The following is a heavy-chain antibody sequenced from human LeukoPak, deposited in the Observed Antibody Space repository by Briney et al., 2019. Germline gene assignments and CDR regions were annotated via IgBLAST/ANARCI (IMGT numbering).Heavy chain of an antibody. CDR3: AKNNWFDP. CDR1: GGFFSGHF. CDR2: ISHSGTT. J-gene: IGHJ5*02. V-gene: IGHV4-34*01. Sequence: SETLSLTCAVSGGFFSGHFWSWLRQTPGEGLERIGEISHSGTTKYNPSLRSRVTISADTSKNQFSLKLTSVTAADTGVYYCAKNNWFDPWGQGTLVTVSS.